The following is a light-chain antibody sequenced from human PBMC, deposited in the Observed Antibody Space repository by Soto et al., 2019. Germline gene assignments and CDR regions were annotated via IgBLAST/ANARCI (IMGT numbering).Light chain of an antibody. J-gene: IGLJ3*02. V-gene: IGLV1-40*01. CDR3: QSHDTSLSGAWV. Sequence: QAVVTQPPSVSGAPGQRITISCTGSPSNIGAGFDVHWYQQFPGTAPKLLIYGTTSRPSGVPDRFSGSQSGTSASLAITGLQAGDEADYYCQSHDTSLSGAWVFGGGTKLTVL. CDR2: GTT. CDR1: PSNIGAGFD.